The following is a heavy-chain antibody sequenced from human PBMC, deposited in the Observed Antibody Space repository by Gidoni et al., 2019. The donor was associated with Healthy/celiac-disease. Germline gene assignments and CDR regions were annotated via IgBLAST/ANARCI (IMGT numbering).Heavy chain of an antibody. CDR2: IKSKTDGGTT. CDR1: AFTFSNAG. CDR3: TTLLWFGELLSLDY. Sequence: EVQLVESGGGLVKPGGSLSLACAASAFTFSNAGMNWVRQAPGKGLEWVGRIKSKTDGGTTDYAAPVKGRFTISRDDSKNTLYLQMNSLKTEDTAVYYCTTLLWFGELLSLDYWGQGTLVTVSS. V-gene: IGHV3-15*07. J-gene: IGHJ4*02. D-gene: IGHD3-10*01.